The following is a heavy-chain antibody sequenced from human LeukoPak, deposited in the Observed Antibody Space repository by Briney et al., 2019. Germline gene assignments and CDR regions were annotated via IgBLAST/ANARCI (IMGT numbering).Heavy chain of an antibody. CDR3: ARDVTGTTYYYYYMDV. D-gene: IGHD1/OR15-1a*01. V-gene: IGHV4-4*07. CDR2: TYTSGST. J-gene: IGHJ6*03. Sequence: SETLSLTCTVSGGSISSYYWSWIRQPAGKGLEWIGRTYTSGSTNYNPSLKSRVTMSVDTSKSQFSLKLSSVTAADTAVYYCARDVTGTTYYYYYMDVWGKGTTVTVSS. CDR1: GGSISSYY.